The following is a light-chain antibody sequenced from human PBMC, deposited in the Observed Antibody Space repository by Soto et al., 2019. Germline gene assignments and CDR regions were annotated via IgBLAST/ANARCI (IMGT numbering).Light chain of an antibody. CDR2: AAS. CDR3: QQSYNIRA. Sequence: DIQRPQSPASVSASVGGRVTITCRARQGISSWFAWYQQPPGTAPKLLIYAASNLQSGVPSRFSGSGSGTDFTLTISSLQHEDFASYYCQQSYNIRAFGGGTKVDIK. CDR1: QGISSW. V-gene: IGKV1-12*01. J-gene: IGKJ4*01.